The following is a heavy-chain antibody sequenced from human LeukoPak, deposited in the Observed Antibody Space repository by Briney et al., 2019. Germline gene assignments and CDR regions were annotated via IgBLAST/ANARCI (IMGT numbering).Heavy chain of an antibody. D-gene: IGHD2-15*01. CDR3: ARDRPDCSGGSCYLYFDY. CDR1: GGSISSGGYY. J-gene: IGHJ4*02. CDR2: IYTSGST. V-gene: IGHV4-61*02. Sequence: PSETLSLTCTVSGGSISSGGYYWSWIRQPAGKGLEWIGRIYTSGSTDYNPSLKSRVTMSVDTSKNQFSLKLSSVTAADTAVYYCARDRPDCSGGSCYLYFDYWGQGTLVTVSS.